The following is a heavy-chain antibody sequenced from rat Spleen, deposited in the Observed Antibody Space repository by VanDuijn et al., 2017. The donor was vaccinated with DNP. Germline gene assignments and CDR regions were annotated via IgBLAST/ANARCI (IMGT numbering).Heavy chain of an antibody. CDR1: GFTFSNYY. Sequence: EVHLVESGGGLVQPGRSLKLSCAASGFTFSNYYMAWVRQAPKKGLEWVATISYDGSSTNYRDSVKGRFTISRDNAKSTLYLQMDSLRSEDTATYYCATDRTGFDYWGQGVMVTVSS. CDR3: ATDRTGFDY. D-gene: IGHD4-1*01. V-gene: IGHV5-7*01. CDR2: ISYDGSST. J-gene: IGHJ2*01.